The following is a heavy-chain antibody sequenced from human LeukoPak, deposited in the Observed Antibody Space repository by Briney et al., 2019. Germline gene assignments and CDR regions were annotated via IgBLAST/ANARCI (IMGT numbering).Heavy chain of an antibody. V-gene: IGHV1-2*02. J-gene: IGHJ4*02. CDR2: INPNSGGT. CDR3: ARGPLRIAAVDY. CDR1: GYTFTGYY. Sequence: ASVKVSCKASGYTFTGYYMHWVRQAPGQGLEWMGWINPNSGGTNYAQKFQGRVTTTRDTSISTAYMELSRLRSDDTAVYYCARGPLRIAAVDYWGQGTLVTVSS. D-gene: IGHD6-13*01.